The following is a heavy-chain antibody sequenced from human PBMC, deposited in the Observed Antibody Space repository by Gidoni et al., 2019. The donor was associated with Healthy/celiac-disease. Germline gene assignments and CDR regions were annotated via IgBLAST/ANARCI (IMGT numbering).Heavy chain of an antibody. Sequence: EVQLVESGGGLVQPGGSLRLSCAASGFTFSSYEMNWVRQAPGKGLEWVSYISSSGSTIYYADSVKGRFTISRDNAKNSLYLQMNSLRAEDTAVYYCARDLDSSGWYVWYFDLWGRGTLVTVSS. CDR2: ISSSGSTI. J-gene: IGHJ2*01. CDR1: GFTFSSYE. CDR3: ARDLDSSGWYVWYFDL. V-gene: IGHV3-48*03. D-gene: IGHD6-19*01.